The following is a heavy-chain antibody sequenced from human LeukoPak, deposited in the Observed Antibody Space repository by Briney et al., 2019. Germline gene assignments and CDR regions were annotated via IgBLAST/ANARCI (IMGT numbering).Heavy chain of an antibody. J-gene: IGHJ4*02. Sequence: RGSLRLPCAASGFTFSSYAMRWVRQAPGKGLEWVSGLRGSGGSKYYADSVKGRFTISRDNSKNTLFLQMNSLRAEDTAVYYCAKDRAQQMVLDFWGQGTLVTVSS. CDR3: AKDRAQQMVLDF. D-gene: IGHD6-13*01. V-gene: IGHV3-23*01. CDR1: GFTFSSYA. CDR2: LRGSGGSK.